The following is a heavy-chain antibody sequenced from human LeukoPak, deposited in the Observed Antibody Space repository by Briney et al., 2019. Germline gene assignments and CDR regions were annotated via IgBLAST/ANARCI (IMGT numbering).Heavy chain of an antibody. J-gene: IGHJ4*02. CDR2: ISSSGNTI. CDR1: GFTYSTYE. V-gene: IGHV3-48*03. Sequence: GGSLRLSCVVSGFTYSTYEMNWVRQAPGKGLEWVSYISSSGNTIFYADSVRGRFTISRDNAKNSLYLQMNSLRAEDTAVYYCAREGQDLFDYWGQGTLVTVSS. CDR3: AREGQDLFDY. D-gene: IGHD2-15*01.